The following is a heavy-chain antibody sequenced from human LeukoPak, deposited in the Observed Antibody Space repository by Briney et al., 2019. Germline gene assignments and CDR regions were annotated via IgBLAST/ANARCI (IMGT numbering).Heavy chain of an antibody. V-gene: IGHV3-23*01. CDR1: GFTFRTYA. CDR3: AKGVAVTGEPYFDY. Sequence: GGSLRLSCAASGFTFRTYAMSWVRQAPGKGLEWVSGISGGGDGTNYADSVKGRFTISRDNSKNMLYLQMNSLRAEDTAVYHCAKGVAVTGEPYFDYWGQGTLVTVSS. CDR2: ISGGGDGT. D-gene: IGHD1-20*01. J-gene: IGHJ4*02.